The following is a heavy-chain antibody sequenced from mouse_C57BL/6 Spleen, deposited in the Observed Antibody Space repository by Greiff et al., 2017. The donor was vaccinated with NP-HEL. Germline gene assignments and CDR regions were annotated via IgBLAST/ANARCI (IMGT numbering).Heavy chain of an antibody. J-gene: IGHJ2*01. CDR1: GYTFTSYW. CDR2: INPSNGGT. CDR3: SPPSPPLPLLNFDY. D-gene: IGHD6-1*01. Sequence: QVQLQQPGTELVKPGASVKLSCKASGYTFTSYWMHWVKQRPGQGLEWIGNINPSNGGTNYNEKFKSKATLTVDKSSSTAYMQLSSLTSEDSALYSSSPPSPPLPLLNFDYWGQGTTLTVSS. V-gene: IGHV1-53*01.